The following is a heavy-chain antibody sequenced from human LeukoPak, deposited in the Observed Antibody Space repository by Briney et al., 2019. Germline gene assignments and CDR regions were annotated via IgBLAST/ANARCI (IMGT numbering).Heavy chain of an antibody. Sequence: GGSLRLSCAACGFTFSDYYMGWIRQAQGKGLEWVSYISSSGSTIYYADSVKGRFTISRDNAKNSLYLQMNSLRAEDTAVYYCARVRTYYYGSGRTDAFDIWGQGTMVTVSS. V-gene: IGHV3-11*01. CDR2: ISSSGSTI. D-gene: IGHD3-10*01. J-gene: IGHJ3*02. CDR1: GFTFSDYY. CDR3: ARVRTYYYGSGRTDAFDI.